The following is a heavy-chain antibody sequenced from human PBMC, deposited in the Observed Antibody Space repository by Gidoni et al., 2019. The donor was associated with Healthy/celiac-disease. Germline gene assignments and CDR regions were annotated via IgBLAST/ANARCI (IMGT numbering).Heavy chain of an antibody. CDR2: ISSSSSTI. CDR3: ARDGWAGAVNWFDP. V-gene: IGHV3-48*01. Sequence: EVQLVESGGVLVHSGGSLRPSCSASAFTFSSYSMNWVRQAPGKGMEWVSYISSSSSTIYYADSVKGRFTISRDNAKNSLYLQMNSLRAEDTAVYYCARDGWAGAVNWFDPWGQGTLVTVSS. D-gene: IGHD6-19*01. CDR1: AFTFSSYS. J-gene: IGHJ5*02.